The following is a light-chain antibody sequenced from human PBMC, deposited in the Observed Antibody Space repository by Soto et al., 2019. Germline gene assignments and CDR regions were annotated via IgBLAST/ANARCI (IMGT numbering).Light chain of an antibody. CDR3: QYYNNWLAT. V-gene: IGKV3-15*01. Sequence: EIVMTPSPATLSVSPGHKVSLSSRANQTISNTLAWYQQKPGQAPRLLIYAASTMASGVSARFSGSGSGTEFTLTISSLQSEDFTIYYCQYYNNWLATFGGGTKVDI. J-gene: IGKJ4*01. CDR1: QTISNT. CDR2: AAS.